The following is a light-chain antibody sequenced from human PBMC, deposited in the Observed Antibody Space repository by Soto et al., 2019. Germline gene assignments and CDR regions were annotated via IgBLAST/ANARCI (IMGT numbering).Light chain of an antibody. V-gene: IGKV1-5*03. CDR3: QQYDSIPYT. Sequence: DIQMTQSPSTLSASVRDRVTITCRASQTINSWLAWYQQRPGNAPRLLIYKASTLESGVPSRFSGSGSGTEFTLTISTLQPDDFATYYCQQYDSIPYTFGQGTKLDIK. CDR1: QTINSW. CDR2: KAS. J-gene: IGKJ2*01.